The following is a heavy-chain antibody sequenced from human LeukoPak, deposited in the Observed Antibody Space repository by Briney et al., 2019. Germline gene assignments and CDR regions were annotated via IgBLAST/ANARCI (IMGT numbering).Heavy chain of an antibody. CDR1: GFPFSDYG. CDR3: AKVRWGSDNALDS. J-gene: IGHJ4*02. CDR2: ISHDGSNK. D-gene: IGHD3-16*01. Sequence: GTSLRLSCAASGFPFSDYGMYWVRQAPGEGLEWLAVISHDGSNKYYADSVKGRITISRDNSMNTLYLQMNSLRAEDTAVYYCAKVRWGSDNALDSWGQGTLVTGSS. V-gene: IGHV3-30*18.